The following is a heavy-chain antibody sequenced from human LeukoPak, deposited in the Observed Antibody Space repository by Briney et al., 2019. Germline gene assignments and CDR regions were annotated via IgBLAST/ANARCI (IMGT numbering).Heavy chain of an antibody. CDR1: GFTFSSYW. V-gene: IGHV3-74*01. Sequence: GGSLRLSCAAPGFTFSSYWMHWVRQAPGKGMVWVSRIISDGSSTTYADSVKGRFTISRDNAKNTLYLQMNSLRADDTAVYYCASGKGSSCSLDYWGQGTLVTVS. D-gene: IGHD6-13*01. CDR3: ASGKGSSCSLDY. J-gene: IGHJ4*02. CDR2: IISDGSST.